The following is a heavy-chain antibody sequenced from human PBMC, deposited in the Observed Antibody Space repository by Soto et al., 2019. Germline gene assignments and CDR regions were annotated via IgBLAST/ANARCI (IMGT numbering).Heavy chain of an antibody. D-gene: IGHD5-12*01. Sequence: SETLSLTCTVSGGSINTFYWSWVRQPAGKGLEWIGRTFSSGSTSFNPSLESRVAMSVDTSKNHFSLNLSSVTAADMAVYYCAREGSYSAYNFAHGIQLWSFDFWGQGALVTVSS. CDR3: AREGSYSAYNFAHGIQLWSFDF. CDR2: TFSSGST. CDR1: GGSINTFY. J-gene: IGHJ4*02. V-gene: IGHV4-4*07.